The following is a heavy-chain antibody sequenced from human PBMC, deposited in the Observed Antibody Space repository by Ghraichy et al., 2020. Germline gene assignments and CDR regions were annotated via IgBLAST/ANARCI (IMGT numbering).Heavy chain of an antibody. D-gene: IGHD6-19*01. Sequence: GESLNISCAASGFTFSSYAMHWVRQAPGKGLEWVAVISYDGSNKYYADSVKGRFTISRDNSKNTLYLQMNSLRAEDTAVYYCARVGSKNAVAGPRFDYWGQGTLVTVSS. CDR1: GFTFSSYA. CDR3: ARVGSKNAVAGPRFDY. V-gene: IGHV3-30-3*01. CDR2: ISYDGSNK. J-gene: IGHJ4*02.